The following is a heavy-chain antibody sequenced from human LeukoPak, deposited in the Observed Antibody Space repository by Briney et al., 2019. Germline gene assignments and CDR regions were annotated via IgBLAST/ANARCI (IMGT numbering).Heavy chain of an antibody. Sequence: GGSLRLSCAASGFTFSSYEMNWVRQAPGKGLEWVSYISSSGSTIYYADSVEGRFTISRDNAKNSLYLQMNSLRAEDTAVYYCARGVYSSSWFDYWGQGTLVTVSS. CDR1: GFTFSSYE. V-gene: IGHV3-48*03. CDR3: ARGVYSSSWFDY. CDR2: ISSSGSTI. J-gene: IGHJ4*02. D-gene: IGHD6-13*01.